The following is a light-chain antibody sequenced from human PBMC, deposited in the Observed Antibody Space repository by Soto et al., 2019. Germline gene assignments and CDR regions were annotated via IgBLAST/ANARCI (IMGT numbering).Light chain of an antibody. V-gene: IGKV4-1*01. J-gene: IGKJ1*01. CDR2: WAS. Sequence: DIVMTQSPDSLAVSLGERATINCKSSQSVLYNSNNKNYLAWFQQKPGQPPKLLIHWASTRESGVPDRVSGSGSRTDFTLTIRSLQAEDVAVYSCQQYYSNSLWTFGQGTKVDIK. CDR1: QSVLYNSNNKNY. CDR3: QQYYSNSLWT.